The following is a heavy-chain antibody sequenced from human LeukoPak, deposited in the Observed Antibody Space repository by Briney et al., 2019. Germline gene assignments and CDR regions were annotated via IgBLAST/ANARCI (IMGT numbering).Heavy chain of an antibody. D-gene: IGHD2-15*01. CDR3: ARVNCSGGSCYWDGAFDI. Sequence: SETLSLTCTVSGGSMNSYFWAWIRQPPGKGLDWIGYIHYSGDTNYNPSLKSRVTISVDTSKNQFSLKLSSVTAADTAVYYCARVNCSGGSCYWDGAFDIWGQGTMVTVSS. CDR1: GGSMNSYF. V-gene: IGHV4-59*08. J-gene: IGHJ3*02. CDR2: IHYSGDT.